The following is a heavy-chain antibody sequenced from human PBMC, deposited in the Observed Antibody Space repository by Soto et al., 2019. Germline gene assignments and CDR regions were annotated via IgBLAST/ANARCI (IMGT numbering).Heavy chain of an antibody. Sequence: PGGSLRLSCAASGFTFSSYGMHWVRQAPGKGLEWVAVIWYDGSNKYYADSVKGRFTISRDNSKNTLYLQMNSLRAEDTAVYYCASLRVFGSSGYYGNYYYYGMDVWGQGTTVTVSS. CDR1: GFTFSSYG. D-gene: IGHD3-22*01. J-gene: IGHJ6*02. V-gene: IGHV3-33*01. CDR3: ASLRVFGSSGYYGNYYYYGMDV. CDR2: IWYDGSNK.